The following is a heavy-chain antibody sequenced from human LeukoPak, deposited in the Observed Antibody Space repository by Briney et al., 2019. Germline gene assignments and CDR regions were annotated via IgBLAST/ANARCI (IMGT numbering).Heavy chain of an antibody. Sequence: ASVKVSCKASGYTFTSYGISWVRQAPGQGLEWMGWISAYNGNTNYAQKLQGRVTMTTDTSTSTAYMELRSLRSDATAVYYCATRGVSVLRYFDWLLPFDYWGQGTLVTVSS. CDR3: ATRGVSVLRYFDWLLPFDY. J-gene: IGHJ4*02. V-gene: IGHV1-18*01. CDR1: GYTFTSYG. D-gene: IGHD3-9*01. CDR2: ISAYNGNT.